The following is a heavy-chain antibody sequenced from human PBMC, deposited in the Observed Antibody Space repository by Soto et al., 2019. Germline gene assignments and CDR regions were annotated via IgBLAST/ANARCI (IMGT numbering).Heavy chain of an antibody. CDR3: AGHRGYSYGYGY. Sequence: ASVKVSCKASGGTFSSYAISWVRQAPGQGLEWMGGIIPIFGTANYAQKFQGRVTITADESTSTAYMELSSLRSEDTAVYYCAGHRGYSYGYGYWGQGTLVTVSS. CDR1: GGTFSSYA. CDR2: IIPIFGTA. V-gene: IGHV1-69*13. J-gene: IGHJ4*02. D-gene: IGHD5-18*01.